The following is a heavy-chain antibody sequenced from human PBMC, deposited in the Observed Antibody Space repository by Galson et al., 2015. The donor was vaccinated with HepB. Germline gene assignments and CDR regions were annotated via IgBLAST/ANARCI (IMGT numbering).Heavy chain of an antibody. J-gene: IGHJ4*02. D-gene: IGHD3-22*01. CDR3: ARDGARLYDSSRFDF. CDR2: FFYRGNT. Sequence: ETLSLTCTVSGASISSSEYYWGWIRQPPGGGLERIGNFFYRGNTYYNPSLKSRVTISVDTSKNQFSLKVTSATVADTAIYYCARDGARLYDSSRFDFWGQGILVTVSS. V-gene: IGHV4-39*02. CDR1: GASISSSEYY.